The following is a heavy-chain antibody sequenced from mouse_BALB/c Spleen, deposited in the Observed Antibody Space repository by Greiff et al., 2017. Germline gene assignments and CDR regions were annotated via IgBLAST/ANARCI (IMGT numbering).Heavy chain of an antibody. CDR3: ARDFGDAMDY. V-gene: IGHV2-6-7*01. CDR1: GFSFTGYG. CDR2: IWGDGST. J-gene: IGHJ4*01. Sequence: VQLQESGPGLVAPSQSLSITCTVSGFSFTGYGVNWVRQPPGKGLEWLGMIWGDGSTDYNSALKSRLSSIKDNSKSQVFLKMNSLQTDDTARYYCARDFGDAMDYWGQGTSVTVSS.